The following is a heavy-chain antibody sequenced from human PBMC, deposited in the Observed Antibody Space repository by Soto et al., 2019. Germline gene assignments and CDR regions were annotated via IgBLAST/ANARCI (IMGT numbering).Heavy chain of an antibody. CDR1: GGSISSGGYY. Sequence: QVQLQESGPGLVKPSQTLSLTCTVSGGSISSGGYYWSWIRQHPGKGLEWIGYIYYSGSTYYNPSLTTRVTISVDSSKNQFSLKLSSVTAADTAVYYCARGGLGYGDYPYWYFDLWGRGTLVTVSS. CDR2: IYYSGST. V-gene: IGHV4-31*03. J-gene: IGHJ2*01. CDR3: ARGGLGYGDYPYWYFDL. D-gene: IGHD4-17*01.